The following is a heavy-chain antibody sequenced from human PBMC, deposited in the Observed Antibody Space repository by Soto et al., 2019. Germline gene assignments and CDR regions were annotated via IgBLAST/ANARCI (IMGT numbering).Heavy chain of an antibody. V-gene: IGHV4-59*01. CDR3: ARAHAPTLPFDY. Sequence: SETLSLTCTVSGGSMRNVYWSWIRQPPGKRLEWIGFIFHSGNAKYNPSLKSRVTISIDTSKSQFSLSLDSVPAADTAVYFCARAHAPTLPFDYWGLGTLVTVSS. CDR2: IFHSGNA. CDR1: GGSMRNVY. J-gene: IGHJ4*01. D-gene: IGHD2-15*01.